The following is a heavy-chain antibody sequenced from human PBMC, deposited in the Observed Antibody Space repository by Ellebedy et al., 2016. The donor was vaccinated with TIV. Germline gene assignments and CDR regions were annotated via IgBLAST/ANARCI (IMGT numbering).Heavy chain of an antibody. V-gene: IGHV3-23*01. CDR3: AKGSWGQWLSIL. Sequence: PGGSLTLSCAASGFTFNSYSMSWVRQAAGKGLEWVSGISGSGGSTYYADSVKGRFTISRDNSKNKLYLQMNSLRAEDTAIYDCAKGSWGQWLSILWGQGTLVTVSS. CDR2: ISGSGGST. J-gene: IGHJ4*02. CDR1: GFTFNSYS. D-gene: IGHD6-19*01.